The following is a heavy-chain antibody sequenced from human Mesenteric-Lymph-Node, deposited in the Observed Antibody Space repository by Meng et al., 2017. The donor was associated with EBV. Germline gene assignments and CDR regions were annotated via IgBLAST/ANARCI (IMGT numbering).Heavy chain of an antibody. D-gene: IGHD3-16*01. Sequence: QAQLVQSGAEVXXXXXSXKVSCKASGYTFINYGISWVRQAPGQGLEWMGWISAYNGNTNYAQRLQDRVTMTTDTSTSTAYMELRSLTSDDTAVYYCAREEVPTWGYWGQGTLVTVSS. J-gene: IGHJ4*02. V-gene: IGHV1-18*01. CDR2: ISAYNGNT. CDR3: AREEVPTWGY. CDR1: GYTFINYG.